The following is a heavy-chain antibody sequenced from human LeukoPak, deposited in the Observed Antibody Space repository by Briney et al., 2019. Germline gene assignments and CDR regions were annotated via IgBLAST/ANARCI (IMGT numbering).Heavy chain of an antibody. CDR1: GASISSYY. V-gene: IGHV4-59*08. CDR2: IYYSGST. J-gene: IGHJ3*02. CDR3: ARRFAPSRNDASDI. Sequence: KSSETLSLTCTVSGASISSYYWSWIRQPPGKGLEWIGDIYYSGSTNYNPSLKSRVTISLDTSKNQFSLKLSSVTASDTAVYYCARRFAPSRNDASDIWGQGTMVTVSS. D-gene: IGHD3-10*01.